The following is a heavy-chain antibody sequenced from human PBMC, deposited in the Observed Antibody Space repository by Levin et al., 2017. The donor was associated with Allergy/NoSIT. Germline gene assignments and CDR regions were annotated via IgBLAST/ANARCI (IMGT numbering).Heavy chain of an antibody. CDR2: ISYDGSNK. V-gene: IGHV3-30*18. CDR3: AKDIAAAGILMDV. CDR1: GFTFSSYG. Sequence: GGSLRLSCAASGFTFSSYGMHWVRQAPGKGLEWVAVISYDGSNKYYADSVKGRFTISRDNSKNTLYLQMNSLRAEDTAVYYCAKDIAAAGILMDVWGKGTTVTVSS. J-gene: IGHJ6*03. D-gene: IGHD6-13*01.